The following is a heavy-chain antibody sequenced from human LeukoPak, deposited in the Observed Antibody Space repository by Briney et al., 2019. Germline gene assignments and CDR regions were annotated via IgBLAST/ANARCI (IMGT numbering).Heavy chain of an antibody. CDR1: GFTFSSYW. V-gene: IGHV3-7*01. CDR2: IKQDGSEN. J-gene: IGHJ4*02. CDR3: ASPRGYGYYFDY. Sequence: PGGSLRLSCAASGFTFSSYWMSWVRQAPGKGLEWVANIKQDGSENYYVDSVKGRFTISRDNAKNSLYLQMNSLRAEDTAVYYCASPRGYGYYFDYWGQGTLVTVSS. D-gene: IGHD5-12*01.